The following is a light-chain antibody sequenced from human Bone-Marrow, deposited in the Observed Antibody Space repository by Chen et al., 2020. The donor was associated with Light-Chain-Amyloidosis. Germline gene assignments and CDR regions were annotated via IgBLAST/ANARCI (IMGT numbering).Light chain of an antibody. CDR2: RDT. CDR3: QSADSSGTYEVI. CDR1: DLPTKY. V-gene: IGLV3-25*03. Sequence: SYELTQPPSVSVSTGQTARITCSGDDLPTKYVYWYQQKPGQAPVLVIHRDTERPSGISERFSGSSSGTTATLTISGVQAEDEADYHCQSADSSGTYEVIFGGGTKLTVL. J-gene: IGLJ2*01.